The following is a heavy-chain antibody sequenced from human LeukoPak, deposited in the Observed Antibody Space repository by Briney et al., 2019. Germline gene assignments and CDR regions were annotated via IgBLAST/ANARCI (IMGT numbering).Heavy chain of an antibody. J-gene: IGHJ4*02. CDR1: GFTFSSYA. CDR3: ARSMIVVVTAAFDY. Sequence: PGRSLRLSCAASGFTFSSYAMHWVRQAPGKGLEWVAVISYDGSNKYYADSVKGRFTISRDNSKNTLYLQMNSLRAEDTAVYYRARSMIVVVTAAFDYWGQGTLVTVPS. V-gene: IGHV3-30-3*01. D-gene: IGHD3-22*01. CDR2: ISYDGSNK.